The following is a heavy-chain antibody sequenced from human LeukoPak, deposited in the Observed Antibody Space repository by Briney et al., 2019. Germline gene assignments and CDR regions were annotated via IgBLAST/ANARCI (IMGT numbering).Heavy chain of an antibody. CDR3: ARDPPSRWFGELSHNSYFDY. Sequence: SETLSLTCTVSGGSIRSSYYYWGWIRQPPGKGLEWIGSIYDSGSTYYNPSLKSRVTISVDTSKNQFSLKLNSVTAADTAVYYCARDPPSRWFGELSHNSYFDYWGQGTLVTVSS. CDR1: GGSIRSSYYY. J-gene: IGHJ4*02. CDR2: IYDSGST. V-gene: IGHV4-39*01. D-gene: IGHD3-10*01.